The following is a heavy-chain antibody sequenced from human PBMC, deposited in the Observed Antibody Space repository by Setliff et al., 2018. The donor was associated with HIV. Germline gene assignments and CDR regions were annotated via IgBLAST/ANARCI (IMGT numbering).Heavy chain of an antibody. V-gene: IGHV1-8*01. J-gene: IGHJ6*04. CDR3: ASGKGVRGVIITGGLDV. Sequence: GASVKVSCKASGHTFSNYDVIWVRRATGQGLEWMGWMNPNSGDTGYSQKFQGRVIMTRDTSISTAYMELSSLTSADTAVYYCASGKGVRGVIITGGLDVWCTGTTVTVSS. D-gene: IGHD3-10*01. CDR2: MNPNSGDT. CDR1: GHTFSNYD.